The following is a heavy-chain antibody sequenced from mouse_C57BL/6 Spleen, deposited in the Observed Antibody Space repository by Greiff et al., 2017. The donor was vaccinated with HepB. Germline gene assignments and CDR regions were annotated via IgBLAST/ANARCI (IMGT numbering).Heavy chain of an antibody. CDR3: ARGGYDGNFVGFAY. Sequence: EVKLQDSGPGLVKPSQSLSLTCSVTGYSITSGYYWNWIRQFPGNKLEWMGYISYDGSNNYNPSLKNRISITRDTSKNQFFLKLNSVTTEDTATYYCARGGYDGNFVGFAYWGQGTLVTVSA. V-gene: IGHV3-6*01. CDR1: GYSITSGYY. CDR2: ISYDGSN. J-gene: IGHJ3*01. D-gene: IGHD2-1*01.